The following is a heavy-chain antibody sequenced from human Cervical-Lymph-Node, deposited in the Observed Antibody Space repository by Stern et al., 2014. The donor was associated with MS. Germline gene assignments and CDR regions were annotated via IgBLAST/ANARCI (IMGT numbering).Heavy chain of an antibody. Sequence: VQLVQSGGGLVKPGGSLRLSCAASGFTFSSYWMDWVRQAPGKGLVWVSRINSDGSSTSYADSVKGRFTISRDNAKNTLYLQMNSLRAEDTAVYYCARHPRADYYYYGMDVWGQGTTVTVSS. D-gene: IGHD6-19*01. CDR2: INSDGSST. V-gene: IGHV3-74*01. CDR1: GFTFSSYW. J-gene: IGHJ6*02. CDR3: ARHPRADYYYYGMDV.